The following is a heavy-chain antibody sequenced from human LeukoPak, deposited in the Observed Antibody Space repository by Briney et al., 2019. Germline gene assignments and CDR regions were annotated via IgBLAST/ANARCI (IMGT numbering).Heavy chain of an antibody. CDR2: IYYSGST. CDR3: AGSREIAAAGNGI. D-gene: IGHD6-13*01. J-gene: IGHJ4*02. Sequence: PSETLSLTCTVSGGSTSTPGYYWGWIRQPPGKGLEWIGSIYYSGSTYYNPSLKSRVTISVDTSKNQFSLKLSSVTAADTAVYYCAGSREIAAAGNGIWGQGTLVTVSS. CDR1: GGSTSTPGYY. V-gene: IGHV4-39*01.